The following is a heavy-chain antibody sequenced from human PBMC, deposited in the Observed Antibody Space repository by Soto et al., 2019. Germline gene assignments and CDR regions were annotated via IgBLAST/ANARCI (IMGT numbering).Heavy chain of an antibody. J-gene: IGHJ4*02. Sequence: PSETLSLTCSVSGAAVSSDYWSWIRQPPDKGLEWIGYMHHSGTANYNPSLKSRVTISVDTSKNQFSLRLNSVTAADTAVYYCARYYDFWTGLDYWGQGTLVTVSS. V-gene: IGHV4-59*08. CDR2: MHHSGTA. CDR3: ARYYDFWTGLDY. D-gene: IGHD3-3*01. CDR1: GAAVSSDY.